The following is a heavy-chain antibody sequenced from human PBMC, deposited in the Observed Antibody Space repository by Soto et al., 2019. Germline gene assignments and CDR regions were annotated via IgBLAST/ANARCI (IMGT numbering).Heavy chain of an antibody. Sequence: QVQLVESGGGVVQPGRSLRLSCAASGFTFSSYAMHWVRQAPGKGLEWVAVISYDGSNKYYADSVKGRFTISRDNSKNTLYLQMNSLRAEDTAVYYCARALDVDIVATRDYYYGMDVWGQGTTVTVSS. CDR2: ISYDGSNK. D-gene: IGHD5-12*01. V-gene: IGHV3-30-3*01. CDR3: ARALDVDIVATRDYYYGMDV. CDR1: GFTFSSYA. J-gene: IGHJ6*02.